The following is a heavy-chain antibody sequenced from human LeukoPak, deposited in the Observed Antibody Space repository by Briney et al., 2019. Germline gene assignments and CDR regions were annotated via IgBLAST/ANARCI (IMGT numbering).Heavy chain of an antibody. Sequence: GRSLRLSCAASGFTFSSYGMHWVRQAPGKGLEWVAVISDDGSNKYYADSVKGRFAISRDNSKNTLYLQMNSLNTEDTAVYYCATDQLYDGYWSGYLPYWGQGTLVTVSS. J-gene: IGHJ4*02. D-gene: IGHD3-3*01. CDR1: GFTFSSYG. CDR3: ATDQLYDGYWSGYLPY. CDR2: ISDDGSNK. V-gene: IGHV3-30*03.